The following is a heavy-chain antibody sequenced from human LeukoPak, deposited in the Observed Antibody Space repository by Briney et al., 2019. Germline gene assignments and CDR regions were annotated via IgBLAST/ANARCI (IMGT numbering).Heavy chain of an antibody. CDR3: ARRGGSGSYDNPRYNWFDP. CDR2: IYPGDSDT. Sequence: GESLKISCKGSGYSFTSYWIGWVRQMPGKGLEWMGIIYPGDSDTRYSPSFQGQVTISADKSISTAYLQWSSLKASDTAMYYCARRGGSGSYDNPRYNWFDPWRQGTLVTVSS. V-gene: IGHV5-51*01. D-gene: IGHD3-10*01. J-gene: IGHJ5*02. CDR1: GYSFTSYW.